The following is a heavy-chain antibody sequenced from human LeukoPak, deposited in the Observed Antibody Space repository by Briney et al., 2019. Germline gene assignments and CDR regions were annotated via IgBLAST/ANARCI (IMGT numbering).Heavy chain of an antibody. Sequence: GGSLRLSCTASGFTFGDYAMSWVRQAPGKGLEWVGFIRSKAYGGTTEYAASVKGRFTISRDDSKSIAYLQMNSLKTEDTAVYYCTRVITMVRGVMPDYWGQGTLVTVSS. CDR1: GFTFGDYA. J-gene: IGHJ4*02. D-gene: IGHD3-10*01. CDR3: TRVITMVRGVMPDY. CDR2: IRSKAYGGTT. V-gene: IGHV3-49*04.